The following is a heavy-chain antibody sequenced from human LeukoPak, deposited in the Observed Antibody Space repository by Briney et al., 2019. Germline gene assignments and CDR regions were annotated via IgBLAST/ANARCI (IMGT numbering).Heavy chain of an antibody. Sequence: QTGGSLRLSCAASGISFSSYAMSWVRQAPGKGLEWVSSISGSGASTYYADSVKGRFTISRDNSKNTLYLQMNSLRAEDTAVYSCAKGGAITLVRGVTVDYWGQGTLVTVSS. V-gene: IGHV3-23*01. CDR2: ISGSGAST. CDR1: GISFSSYA. CDR3: AKGGAITLVRGVTVDY. J-gene: IGHJ4*02. D-gene: IGHD3-10*01.